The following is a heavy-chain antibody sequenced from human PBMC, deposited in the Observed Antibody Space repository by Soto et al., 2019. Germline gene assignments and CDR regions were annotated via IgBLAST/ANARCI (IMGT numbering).Heavy chain of an antibody. J-gene: IGHJ4*02. D-gene: IGHD5-12*01. CDR3: AKVHILGPILGAFDY. CDR1: GFTFSSYA. Sequence: EVQLLESGGSLIQPGGSLRLSRAASGFTFSSYAMSWVRQAPGKGLEWVSAITGSDGSTDYADSVRGRFTISRDNSKNTLYLQMNSLRAEDTAVYYCAKVHILGPILGAFDYWGQGTLVTVSS. CDR2: ITGSDGST. V-gene: IGHV3-23*01.